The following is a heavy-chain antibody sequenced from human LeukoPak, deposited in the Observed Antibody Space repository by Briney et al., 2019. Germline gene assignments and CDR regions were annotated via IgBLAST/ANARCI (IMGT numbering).Heavy chain of an antibody. CDR3: ARDPYYDSSGYYADAFDI. J-gene: IGHJ3*02. CDR2: ISGSGGST. CDR1: GFTFSSYA. V-gene: IGHV3-23*01. Sequence: HPGGSLRLSCAASGFTFSSYAMSWVRQAPGKGLEWVSAISGSGGSTYYADSVKGRFTISRDNSKNTLYLQMNSLRAEDTAVYYCARDPYYDSSGYYADAFDIWGQGTMVTVSS. D-gene: IGHD3-22*01.